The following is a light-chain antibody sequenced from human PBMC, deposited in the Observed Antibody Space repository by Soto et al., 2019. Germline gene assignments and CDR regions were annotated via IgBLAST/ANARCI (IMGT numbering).Light chain of an antibody. Sequence: QSVLTQPASVSGSPGQSITISCTGTSSDIGGYTYVSWYQQRPGKAPQLVIYEVSDRPSGVSHRFSGSKSGNTASLTISGLQAEDDAESYCNSYTTSNTYVFGSGTKVTVL. CDR2: EVS. V-gene: IGLV2-14*01. J-gene: IGLJ1*01. CDR1: SSDIGGYTY. CDR3: NSYTTSNTYV.